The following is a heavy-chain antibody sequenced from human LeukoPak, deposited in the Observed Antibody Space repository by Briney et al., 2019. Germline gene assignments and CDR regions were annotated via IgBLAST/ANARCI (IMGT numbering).Heavy chain of an antibody. J-gene: IGHJ6*03. CDR2: IIPILGIA. V-gene: IGHV1-69*04. Sequence: GASVKVSCRASGGTFSSYTISWVRQAPGQGLEWMGRIIPILGIANYAQKFQGRVTITADKSTSTAYMELSGLRSEDTAVYYCARERPDFWSGRGWYMDVWGKGTTVTVSS. CDR1: GGTFSSYT. CDR3: ARERPDFWSGRGWYMDV. D-gene: IGHD3-3*01.